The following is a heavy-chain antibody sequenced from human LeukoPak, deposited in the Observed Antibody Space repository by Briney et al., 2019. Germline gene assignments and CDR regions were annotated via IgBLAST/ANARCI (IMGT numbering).Heavy chain of an antibody. CDR1: GSSFTSYW. CDR2: IYPGDSDT. J-gene: IGHJ4*02. V-gene: IGHV5-51*01. CDR3: ARTRGSPKYYYDSSGYLGYFDY. D-gene: IGHD3-22*01. Sequence: GASLQISCKGSGSSFTSYWIGWVRPLPGKGLEWMGIIYPGDSDTRYSPSFQGQVTISADKSISTAYLQWSSLKASDTAMYYCARTRGSPKYYYDSSGYLGYFDYWGQGTLVTVSS.